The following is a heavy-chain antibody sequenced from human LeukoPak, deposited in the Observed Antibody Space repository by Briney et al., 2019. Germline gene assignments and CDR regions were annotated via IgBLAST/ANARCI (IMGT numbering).Heavy chain of an antibody. CDR1: GGSISSYY. J-gene: IGHJ4*02. CDR3: ARGGYDYVWGSYFGSPEY. CDR2: IYYSGST. V-gene: IGHV4-59*01. Sequence: SETLSLTCTVSGGSISSYYWSWIRQPPGKGLEWIGYIYYSGSTNYNPSLKSRVTTSVDTSKNQSSLKLSSVTAADTAVYYCARGGYDYVWGSYFGSPEYWGQGTLVTVSS. D-gene: IGHD3-16*01.